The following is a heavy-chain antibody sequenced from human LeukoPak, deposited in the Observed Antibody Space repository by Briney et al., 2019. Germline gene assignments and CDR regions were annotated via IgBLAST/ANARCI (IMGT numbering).Heavy chain of an antibody. CDR2: ITASGDKT. Sequence: GESLRLSCAASGFTFSSYAMSWVRQAPGKGLEWVSGITASGDKTFYGDSVKGRFTSSRDNSKNTLYLQMNSLRDEDTAVYYCARLAIVGNGFDPWGQGTLVTVSS. V-gene: IGHV3-23*01. J-gene: IGHJ5*02. CDR3: ARLAIVGNGFDP. CDR1: GFTFSSYA. D-gene: IGHD3-22*01.